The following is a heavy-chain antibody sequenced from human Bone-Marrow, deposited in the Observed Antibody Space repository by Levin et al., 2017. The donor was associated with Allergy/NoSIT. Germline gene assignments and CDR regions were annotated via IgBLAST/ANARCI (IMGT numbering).Heavy chain of an antibody. V-gene: IGHV1-2*02. CDR3: ARDPDYYDRAFDI. D-gene: IGHD3-22*01. Sequence: GESLKISCKASGYTFTDYYMNWVRQAPGQGLEWMGWINPNSGGTNYAQKFQGRVTMTRDTSISTAYMELSELRSDDTAVYYCARDPDYYDRAFDIWGQGTMVTVSS. J-gene: IGHJ3*02. CDR2: INPNSGGT. CDR1: GYTFTDYY.